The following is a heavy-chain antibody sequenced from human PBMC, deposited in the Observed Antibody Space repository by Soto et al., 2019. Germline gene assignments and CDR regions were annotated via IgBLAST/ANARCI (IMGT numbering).Heavy chain of an antibody. CDR1: GYSFAGYW. D-gene: IGHD3-22*01. Sequence: GESLKISCKGSGYSFAGYWITWVRQKPGKGLEWMGRIDPSDSQTYYSPSFRGHVTISVTKSITTVFLQWSSLRASDTAMYYCARQIYDSDTGPNFQYYFDTWGQGTPVTVSS. CDR2: IDPSDSQT. V-gene: IGHV5-10-1*01. J-gene: IGHJ4*02. CDR3: ARQIYDSDTGPNFQYYFDT.